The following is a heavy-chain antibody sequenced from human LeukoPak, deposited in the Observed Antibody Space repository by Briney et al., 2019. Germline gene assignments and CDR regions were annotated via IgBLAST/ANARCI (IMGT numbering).Heavy chain of an antibody. CDR3: ARESTGSYSGIDY. CDR2: IWHDGSYK. CDR1: GFTFSSYG. J-gene: IGHJ4*02. Sequence: GRSLRLSCAASGFTFSSYGIHWVRQAPGKGLEWVAVIWHDGSYKYYADSVKGRFTISRDNSKNMLFLEMNSLRAEDTAVNYCARESTGSYSGIDYWGQGTPVTVSA. V-gene: IGHV3-33*01. D-gene: IGHD1-26*01.